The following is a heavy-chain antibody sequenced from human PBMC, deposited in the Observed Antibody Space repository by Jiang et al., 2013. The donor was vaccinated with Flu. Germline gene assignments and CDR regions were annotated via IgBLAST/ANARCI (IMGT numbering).Heavy chain of an antibody. CDR1: GFSLSTSGVG. CDR2: IDWDDDK. D-gene: IGHD5-12*01. CDR3: ARIRLVGTTQLFDY. J-gene: IGHJ4*02. Sequence: KPTQTLTLTCTFSGFSLSTSGVGVGWIRQPPGKALEWLARIDWDDDKNYSTSLKTRLTISKDTSKNQVVLTMTNMDPVDTATYYCARIRLVGTTQLFDYWGQGTLVTVSS. V-gene: IGHV2-70*11.